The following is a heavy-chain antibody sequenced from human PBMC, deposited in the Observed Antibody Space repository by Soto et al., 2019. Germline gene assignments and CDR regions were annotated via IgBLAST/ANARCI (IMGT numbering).Heavy chain of an antibody. J-gene: IGHJ4*02. CDR3: AKDKGRTAIDY. CDR1: GLTFSAAG. V-gene: IGHV3-30*18. CDR2: IANDGRSE. Sequence: QVQLVESGGGVVQPGRSLRLSCAASGLTFSAAGMHWVRQAPGKGLEWVAFIANDGRSESYADSVKGRFTISSDNSQNRLYLQMNGLRAEDTAVYYCAKDKGRTAIDYWGQGTLVSVSS.